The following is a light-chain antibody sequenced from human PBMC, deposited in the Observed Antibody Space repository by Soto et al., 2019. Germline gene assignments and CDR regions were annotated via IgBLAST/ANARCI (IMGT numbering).Light chain of an antibody. CDR3: SSTTGGSTRV. Sequence: QSALTQPASVSGSPGQSIAISCTGTSGDVGGYDYVSWYQQHPDKAPKLMIYEVTKRPSWVSNRFSGSKSGNTASLTISGVQPEDEADYYCSSTTGGSTRVVGRGTKLTVL. V-gene: IGLV2-14*01. CDR2: EVT. J-gene: IGLJ1*01. CDR1: SGDVGGYDY.